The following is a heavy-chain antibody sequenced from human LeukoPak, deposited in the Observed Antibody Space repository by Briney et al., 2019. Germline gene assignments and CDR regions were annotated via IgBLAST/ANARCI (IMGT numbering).Heavy chain of an antibody. D-gene: IGHD3-10*01. J-gene: IGHJ6*02. CDR3: ARSGISGSYAYYYYGMDV. V-gene: IGHV4-59*08. CDR1: GGSISSYY. Sequence: SETLSLTCTVSGGSISSYYWSWIRQPPGKRLEWIGYIYYSGSTNYNPALKSRVSISVDTSKNQFSLNLTSVTAADTAVYFCARSGISGSYAYYYYGMDVWGQGTTVTVSS. CDR2: IYYSGST.